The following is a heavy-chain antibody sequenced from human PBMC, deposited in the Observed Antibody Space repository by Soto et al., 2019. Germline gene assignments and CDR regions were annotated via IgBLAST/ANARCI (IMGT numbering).Heavy chain of an antibody. D-gene: IGHD3-16*02. J-gene: IGHJ5*02. CDR2: INAGNGNT. Sequence: GASVKVSCKASGYTFTSYAMDWVRQAPGQRLEWMGWINAGNGNTKYSQKFQGRVTITRDTSASTAYMELGSLRSEDTAVYYCARRGDPYDYVWGSYRSSNWFDPWGQGTLVTVSS. CDR1: GYTFTSYA. V-gene: IGHV1-3*01. CDR3: ARRGDPYDYVWGSYRSSNWFDP.